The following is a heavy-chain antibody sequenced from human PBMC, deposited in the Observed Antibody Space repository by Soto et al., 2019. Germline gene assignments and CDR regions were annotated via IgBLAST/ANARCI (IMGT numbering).Heavy chain of an antibody. CDR2: IRIKVTGGTT. CDR3: TRDFLYDSSDYHDDFILEV. Sequence: GGSLRLSCTASGFTFGDYAMTWVRQAPGKGLEWVGFIRIKVTGGTTDYAASVKGRFTISRDDSKSIAYLQMNSLKTEDTAVYYCTRDFLYDSSDYHDDFILEVWGQGTTVSVSS. V-gene: IGHV3-49*04. CDR1: GFTFGDYA. J-gene: IGHJ6*02. D-gene: IGHD3-22*01.